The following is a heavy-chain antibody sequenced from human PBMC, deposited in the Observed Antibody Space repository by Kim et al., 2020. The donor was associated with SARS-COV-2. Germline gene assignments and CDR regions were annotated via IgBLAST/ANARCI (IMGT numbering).Heavy chain of an antibody. J-gene: IGHJ6*03. V-gene: IGHV4-34*01. D-gene: IGHD5-12*01. Sequence: SETLSLTCAVYGGSFSGYYWSWIRQPPGKGLEWIGEINHSGSTNYNPSLKRRVTISVDTSKNQFSLKLSSVTAADTAVYYCARDHIVATIFNYYYYMDVWGKGTTVTVSS. CDR1: GGSFSGYY. CDR2: INHSGST. CDR3: ARDHIVATIFNYYYYMDV.